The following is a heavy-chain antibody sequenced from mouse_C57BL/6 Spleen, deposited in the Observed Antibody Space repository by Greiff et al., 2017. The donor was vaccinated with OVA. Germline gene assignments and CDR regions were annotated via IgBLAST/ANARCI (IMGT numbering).Heavy chain of an antibody. J-gene: IGHJ2*01. V-gene: IGHV1-20*01. CDR2: INPYNGDT. D-gene: IGHD1-1*01. CDR1: GYSFTGYF. Sequence: EVQLVESGPELVKPGDSVKISCKASGYSFTGYFMNWVMQSHGKSLEWIGRINPYNGDTFYNQKFKGKATLTVDKSSSTAHMELRSLTSEDSAVYYCARLGGTDFDYWGQGTTLTVSS. CDR3: ARLGGTDFDY.